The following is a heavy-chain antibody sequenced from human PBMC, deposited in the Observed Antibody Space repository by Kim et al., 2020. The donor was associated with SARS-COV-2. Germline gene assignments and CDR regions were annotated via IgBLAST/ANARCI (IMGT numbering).Heavy chain of an antibody. CDR3: ARDGYSSGWYSHYYYGMDV. D-gene: IGHD6-19*01. CDR1: GFTVSSNY. Sequence: GGSLRLSCAASGFTVSSNYMSWVRQAPGKGLEWVSVIYSGGSTYYADSVKGRFTISRDNSKNTLYLQMNSLRAEDTAVYYCARDGYSSGWYSHYYYGMDVSGQGTMLTVSS. CDR2: IYSGGST. V-gene: IGHV3-53*01. J-gene: IGHJ6*02.